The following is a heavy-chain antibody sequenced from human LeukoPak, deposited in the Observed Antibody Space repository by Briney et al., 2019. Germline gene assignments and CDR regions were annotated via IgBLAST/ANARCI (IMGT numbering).Heavy chain of an antibody. CDR2: ISSSGSTI. D-gene: IGHD4-17*01. V-gene: IGHV3-11*01. CDR3: ARDRGGDYDNYYYYYMDV. CDR1: GFTFSDYY. Sequence: PGGSLRLSCAASGFTFSDYYMSWIRQAPGKGLEWVSYISSSGSTIYYADSVKGRFTISRDNAKNSLYLQMNSLRAEDTAVYYRARDRGGDYDNYYYYYMDVWGKGTTVTISS. J-gene: IGHJ6*03.